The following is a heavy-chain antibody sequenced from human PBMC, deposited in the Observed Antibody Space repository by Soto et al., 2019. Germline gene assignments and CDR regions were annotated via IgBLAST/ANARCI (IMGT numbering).Heavy chain of an antibody. J-gene: IGHJ6*03. CDR1: GGTFGSYT. V-gene: IGHV1-69*08. D-gene: IGHD6-13*01. Sequence: QVQLVQSGAEVKKPGSSVKVSCKASGGTFGSYTISWVRQAPGQGLEWMGRIIPILGIANYAQKFQGRVTITADKSTSTAYMELSSLRSEDTAVYYCARDAHSSSWYDNYYYYMDVWGKGTTVTVSS. CDR2: IIPILGIA. CDR3: ARDAHSSSWYDNYYYYMDV.